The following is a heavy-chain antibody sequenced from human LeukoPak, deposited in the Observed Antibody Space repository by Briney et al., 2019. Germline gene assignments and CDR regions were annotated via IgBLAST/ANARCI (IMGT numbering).Heavy chain of an antibody. D-gene: IGHD1-26*01. J-gene: IGHJ6*03. V-gene: IGHV3-15*01. CDR3: TTGVGATDYYYYIDV. CDR2: IKSKTDGGTT. Sequence: KSGGSLRLSCAASGFTFSNAWMSWVRQAPGKGLEWVGRIKSKTDGGTTDYAAPVKGRFTISRDDSKNTLYLQMNSLKTEDTAVYYCTTGVGATDYYYYIDVWGKGTTVTVSS. CDR1: GFTFSNAW.